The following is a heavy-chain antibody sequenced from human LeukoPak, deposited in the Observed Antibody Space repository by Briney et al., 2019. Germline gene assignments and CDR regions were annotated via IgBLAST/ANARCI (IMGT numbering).Heavy chain of an antibody. CDR2: VAPDNRT. V-gene: IGHV1-18*04. D-gene: IGHD3-22*01. J-gene: IGHJ4*02. CDR1: GYTFTSYY. CDR3: AREDASKYDH. Sequence: GASVKVSCKASGYTFTSYYMHWVRQAPGQGLEWLGWVAPDNRTDYTERIKGRVTMTRDPFTNTAYMELRTLRSDDTGIYFCAREDASKYDHWGPGTLVAVSS.